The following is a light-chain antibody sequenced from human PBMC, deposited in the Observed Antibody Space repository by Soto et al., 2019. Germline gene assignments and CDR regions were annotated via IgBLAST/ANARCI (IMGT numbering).Light chain of an antibody. V-gene: IGKV1-27*01. Sequence: DIQMTQSPTSLSASVGDRVTITCRASQGIRNFVGWYQQKPGKAPKLLIYAASTIHSGVPSRFNGSVHGTDFTLTINNRHPEDGETYSCQKYRSVPVFGPGTKVEIK. CDR1: QGIRNF. CDR2: AAS. CDR3: QKYRSVPV. J-gene: IGKJ3*01.